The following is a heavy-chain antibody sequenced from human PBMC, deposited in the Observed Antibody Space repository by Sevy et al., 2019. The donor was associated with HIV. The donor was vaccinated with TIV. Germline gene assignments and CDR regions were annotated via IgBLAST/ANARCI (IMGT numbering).Heavy chain of an antibody. V-gene: IGHV3-7*01. J-gene: IGHJ4*02. CDR1: GFTFSSYW. Sequence: GGSLRLSCAASGFTFSSYWMSWVRQAPGKGLEWVATKKQDGSEKYYVDSVKGRFTISRDNAKHSLYLQMNSLRAEDTAVYYCVREGLGGFSYSLDCWGQGTLVTVSS. D-gene: IGHD5-18*01. CDR3: VREGLGGFSYSLDC. CDR2: KKQDGSEK.